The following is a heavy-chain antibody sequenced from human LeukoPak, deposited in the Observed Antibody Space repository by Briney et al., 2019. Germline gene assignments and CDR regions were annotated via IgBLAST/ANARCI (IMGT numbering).Heavy chain of an antibody. V-gene: IGHV3-23*01. Sequence: GGSLRLSCAASGFTFSTYAISWVRQAPGKGLEWVSTISGSGAFIYYADSVKGRFTISRDNSKNTLYLQVNSLRAEDTAVYYCAKKTPSLGSFDYWGQGTLVTVSS. D-gene: IGHD3-16*01. CDR1: GFTFSTYA. J-gene: IGHJ4*02. CDR2: ISGSGAFI. CDR3: AKKTPSLGSFDY.